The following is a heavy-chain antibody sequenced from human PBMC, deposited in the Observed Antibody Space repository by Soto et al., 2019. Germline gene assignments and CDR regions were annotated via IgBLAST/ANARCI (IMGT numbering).Heavy chain of an antibody. CDR3: ARSPLRGEVGFDY. V-gene: IGHV4-59*01. CDR2: IYYSGST. CDR1: GGSISSYY. J-gene: IGHJ4*02. D-gene: IGHD3-10*01. Sequence: SETLSLTCTVSGGSISSYYWSWIRQPPGKGLEWIGYIYYSGSTNYNPSLKSRVTISVDTSKNQFSLKLSSVTAADTAVYYCARSPLRGEVGFDYWGQGTLVTVSS.